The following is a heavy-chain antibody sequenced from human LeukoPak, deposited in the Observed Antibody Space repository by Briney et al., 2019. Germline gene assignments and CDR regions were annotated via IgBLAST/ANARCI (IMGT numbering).Heavy chain of an antibody. CDR1: RFTFSSYW. J-gene: IGHJ4*02. Sequence: GGSLRLSCAASRFTFSSYWMHCVRHAPGKGLVWLSRINGDGGTTSYADSVKGRFTISRDNAKNTLYLQMNSLRAEDTAVYYCARGNYGSGSSSDYWGQGTLVTVSS. CDR2: INGDGGTT. D-gene: IGHD3-10*01. CDR3: ARGNYGSGSSSDY. V-gene: IGHV3-74*01.